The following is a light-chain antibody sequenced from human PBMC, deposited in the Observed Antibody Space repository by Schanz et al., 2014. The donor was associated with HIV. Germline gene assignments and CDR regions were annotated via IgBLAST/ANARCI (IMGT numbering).Light chain of an antibody. CDR3: SSYTTSDTLI. CDR2: DVS. J-gene: IGLJ2*01. CDR1: SSDVGGYNY. V-gene: IGLV2-14*03. Sequence: QLVLTQPASVSGSPGQSITISCTGTSSDVGGYNYVSWYQQHPGKVPKLMIYDVSNRPSGVPDRFSGSKSGNTASLTISGLQAEDEADYYCSSYTTSDTLIFGGGTKLTVL.